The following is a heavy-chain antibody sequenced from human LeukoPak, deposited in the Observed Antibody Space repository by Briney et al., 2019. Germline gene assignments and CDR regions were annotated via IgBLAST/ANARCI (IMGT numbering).Heavy chain of an antibody. CDR3: AREDGDYVYY. CDR1: GGSFSGYY. J-gene: IGHJ4*02. D-gene: IGHD4-17*01. Sequence: TSETLSLTCDVYGGSFSGYYWSWIRQPPEKGLEWIGEINHSGSTNYNPSLKSRVTISVDTSKNQFSLKLSSVTAADTAVYYCAREDGDYVYYWGQGTLVTVSS. V-gene: IGHV4-34*01. CDR2: INHSGST.